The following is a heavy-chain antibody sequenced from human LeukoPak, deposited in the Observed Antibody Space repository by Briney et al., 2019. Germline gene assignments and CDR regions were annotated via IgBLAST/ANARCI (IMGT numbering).Heavy chain of an antibody. Sequence: SVKVSCKASGGTFSSYAISWVRQAPGQGLEWMGGIIPIFGTANYAQKLQGRVTITTDESTSTAYMELSSLRSEDTAVYYCARVPPPYCGGDCSSYYMDVWGKGTTVTVSS. CDR1: GGTFSSYA. CDR2: IIPIFGTA. D-gene: IGHD2-21*01. CDR3: ARVPPPYCGGDCSSYYMDV. J-gene: IGHJ6*03. V-gene: IGHV1-69*05.